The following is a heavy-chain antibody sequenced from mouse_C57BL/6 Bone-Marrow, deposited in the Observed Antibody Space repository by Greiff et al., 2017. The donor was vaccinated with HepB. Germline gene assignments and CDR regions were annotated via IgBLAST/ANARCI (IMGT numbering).Heavy chain of an antibody. J-gene: IGHJ4*01. D-gene: IGHD1-1*02. CDR1: GYTFTNYW. CDR3: AREPYGYAMDY. V-gene: IGHV1-63*01. CDR2: IYPGGGYT. Sequence: VQLVESGAELVRPGTSVKMSCKASGYTFTNYWIGWAKKRPGNGLGGIGVIYPGGGYTNYNEKFKGKATLTADKSSSTAYMQFSSLTSEDSAIYYCAREPYGYAMDYWGQGTSVTVSS.